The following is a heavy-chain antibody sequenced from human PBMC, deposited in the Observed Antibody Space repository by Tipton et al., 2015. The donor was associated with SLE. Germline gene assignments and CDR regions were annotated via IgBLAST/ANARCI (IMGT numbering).Heavy chain of an antibody. Sequence: TLSLTCAVYGGSLSGYYWSWIRQSPGKGLEWIDDINHVGRTNYNPSLRSRATISIDTSKNQFSLKLISLTAADTAVYFCAGLGPYDFWSRNYLFDHWGQGILVTVSS. CDR3: AGLGPYDFWSRNYLFDH. CDR1: GGSLSGYY. V-gene: IGHV4-34*01. D-gene: IGHD3-3*01. CDR2: INHVGRT. J-gene: IGHJ4*02.